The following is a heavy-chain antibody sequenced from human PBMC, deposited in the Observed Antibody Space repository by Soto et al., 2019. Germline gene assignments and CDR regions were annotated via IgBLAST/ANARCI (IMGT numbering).Heavy chain of an antibody. CDR3: VQSTGWPGFAF. CDR2: IYGGGTT. J-gene: IGHJ4*02. D-gene: IGHD6-19*01. V-gene: IGHV3-53*01. CDR1: GFTVSSKY. Sequence: EVQLVESGGGLIQPGGSLRLSCAASGFTVSSKYMTWVRQAPGKGLEWVSVIYGGGTTYYADSVKGRFTISRDNSKNTLYLQMNSLRAEDTAVYYCVQSTGWPGFAFWGPGTLVTVSS.